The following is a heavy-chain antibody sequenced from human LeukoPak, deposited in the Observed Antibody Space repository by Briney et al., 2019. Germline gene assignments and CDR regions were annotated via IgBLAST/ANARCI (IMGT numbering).Heavy chain of an antibody. Sequence: ASVKVSCKASGYTFTGYYMHWVRQAPGQGLEWMGWINPNSGGTNYAQKFQGRVTMTRDTSIGTAYMELSRLRSDDTAVYYCVRVQDMGYFDYWGQGTLVTVSS. CDR2: INPNSGGT. CDR1: GYTFTGYY. V-gene: IGHV1-2*02. D-gene: IGHD2-15*01. CDR3: VRVQDMGYFDY. J-gene: IGHJ4*02.